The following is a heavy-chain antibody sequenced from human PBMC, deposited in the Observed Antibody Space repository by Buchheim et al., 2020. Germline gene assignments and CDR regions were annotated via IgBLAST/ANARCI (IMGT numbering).Heavy chain of an antibody. CDR3: AKEGRWIDIVVVPAGLGGTNWFDP. CDR1: GFTFSSYS. D-gene: IGHD2-2*01. Sequence: EVQLVESGGGLVQPGGSLRLSCAASGFTFSSYSMNWVRQAPGKGLEWVSAISGSGGSTYYADSVKGRFTISRDNSKNTLYLQMNSLRAEDTAVYYCAKEGRWIDIVVVPAGLGGTNWFDPWGQGTL. CDR2: ISGSGGST. V-gene: IGHV3-23*04. J-gene: IGHJ5*02.